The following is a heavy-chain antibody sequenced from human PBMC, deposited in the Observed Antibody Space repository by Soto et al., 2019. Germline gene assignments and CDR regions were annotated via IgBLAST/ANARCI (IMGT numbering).Heavy chain of an antibody. V-gene: IGHV3-23*01. D-gene: IGHD3-16*02. CDR1: GLTFRNYA. Sequence: EVQLSESGGGLVQPGGSLRLSCTASGLTFRNYAMTWVRQAPGKGPEWVSTVSGRGDETFYADSVKGRFTISRDNSKDTVYLLMNSLRVEDTAVYYCEKGGHLSFFDYWGQGTLVTVSS. J-gene: IGHJ4*02. CDR2: VSGRGDET. CDR3: EKGGHLSFFDY.